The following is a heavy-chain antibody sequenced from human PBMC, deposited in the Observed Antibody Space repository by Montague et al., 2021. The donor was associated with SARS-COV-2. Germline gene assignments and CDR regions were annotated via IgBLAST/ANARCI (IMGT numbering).Heavy chain of an antibody. D-gene: IGHD6-13*01. Sequence: SETLSLTCAVYGGSFSGYYWSWIRQPPGKGLEWIGEINHSGSTNYNPSLKSRVTISVDTSKNQFSLKLSSVTAADTAVYYCARRTVRAAAGTLVYYYYYYGMDVWGQGTTVTVSS. J-gene: IGHJ6*02. V-gene: IGHV4-34*01. CDR2: INHSGST. CDR1: GGSFSGYY. CDR3: ARRTVRAAAGTLVYYYYYYGMDV.